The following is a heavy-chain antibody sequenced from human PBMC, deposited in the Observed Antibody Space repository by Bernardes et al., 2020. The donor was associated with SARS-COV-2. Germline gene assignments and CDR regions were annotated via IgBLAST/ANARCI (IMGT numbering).Heavy chain of an antibody. CDR1: GDSITNGGYY. Sequence: SETLSLTCSVSGDSITNGGYYWTWIRHHPGKGLEWIGYIYYRGNTYYNQSLKSRIALSIDTSTNQSSLKLSSVTVADTAVYYCARGLLGRTFDIWGQGTLVTVSS. J-gene: IGHJ3*02. V-gene: IGHV4-31*03. CDR2: IYYRGNT. CDR3: ARGLLGRTFDI. D-gene: IGHD2-15*01.